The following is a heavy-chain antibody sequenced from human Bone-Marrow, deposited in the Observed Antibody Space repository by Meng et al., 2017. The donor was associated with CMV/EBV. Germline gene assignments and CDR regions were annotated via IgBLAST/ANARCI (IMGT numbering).Heavy chain of an antibody. V-gene: IGHV4-59*12. CDR3: ARNSLLPAAITYYYGMDV. D-gene: IGHD2-2*01. J-gene: IGHJ6*02. CDR2: IYYSGST. CDR1: GVSISSYY. Sequence: SETLSLTCTVSGVSISSYYWSWIRQPPGKGLECIGYIYYSGSTNYNPSLKSRVTISVDTSKNQFSLKLSSVTAADTAVYYCARNSLLPAAITYYYGMDVWGQGTTVTVSS.